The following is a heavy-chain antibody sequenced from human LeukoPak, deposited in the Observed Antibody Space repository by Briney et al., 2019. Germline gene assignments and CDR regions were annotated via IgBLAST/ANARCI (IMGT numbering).Heavy chain of an antibody. CDR1: GFTFNNFG. Sequence: AGGSLRLSCAASGFTFNNFGMHWVRQAPGKGLEWVAFMGYEGIHKYYADSVKGRFTISKDNSKATLYLQINSLRPEDTAVYYCARDLHGGYSSDYWGQGTLVTVSS. CDR3: ARDLHGGYSSDY. CDR2: MGYEGIHK. V-gene: IGHV3-30*02. J-gene: IGHJ4*02. D-gene: IGHD4-23*01.